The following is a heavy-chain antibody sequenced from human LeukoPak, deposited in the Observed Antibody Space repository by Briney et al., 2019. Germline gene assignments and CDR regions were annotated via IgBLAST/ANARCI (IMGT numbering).Heavy chain of an antibody. V-gene: IGHV3-30*03. CDR1: GFTFSSYG. J-gene: IGHJ4*02. CDR2: ISYDGSNK. CDR3: ARDSPLFDY. Sequence: GGSLRLSCADSGFTFSSYGMHWVRQAPGKGLGWVAVISYDGSNKYYADSVKGRFTISRDNSKNTLYLQMNSLRAEDTAVYYCARDSPLFDYWGQGTLVTVSS.